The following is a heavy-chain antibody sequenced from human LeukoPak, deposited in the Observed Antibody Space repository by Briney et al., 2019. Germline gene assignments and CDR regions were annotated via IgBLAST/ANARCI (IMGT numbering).Heavy chain of an antibody. CDR3: RAVWFGDGVDV. D-gene: IGHD3-10*01. V-gene: IGHV3-53*01. CDR1: GFTVSSNY. CDR2: IYSDGTT. Sequence: GGSLRLSCAASGFTVSSNYMTWVRQAPGKGLEWVSLIYSDGTTYYADSVKGRFTISRDNAKNTLYLQMNSLRAEDTAVYYCRAVWFGDGVDVWGQGTTVTV. J-gene: IGHJ6*02.